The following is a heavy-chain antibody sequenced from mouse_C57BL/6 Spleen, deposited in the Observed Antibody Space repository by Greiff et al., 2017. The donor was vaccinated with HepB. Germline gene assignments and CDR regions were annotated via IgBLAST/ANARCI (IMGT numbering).Heavy chain of an antibody. Sequence: EVQLVESGGGLVQPKGSLKLSCAASGFSFNTYAMNWVRQAPGKGLEWVARIRSKSNNYATYYADSVKDRFTISRDDSESMLYLQMNNLKTEDTAMYYCVRQKVDYYGNYEFAYWGQGTLVTVSA. J-gene: IGHJ3*01. D-gene: IGHD2-1*01. CDR2: IRSKSNNYAT. V-gene: IGHV10-1*01. CDR1: GFSFNTYA. CDR3: VRQKVDYYGNYEFAY.